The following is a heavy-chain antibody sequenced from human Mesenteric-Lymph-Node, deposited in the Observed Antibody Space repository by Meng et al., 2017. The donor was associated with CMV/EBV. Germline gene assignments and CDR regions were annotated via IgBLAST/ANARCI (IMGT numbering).Heavy chain of an antibody. V-gene: IGHV4-34*01. D-gene: IGHD3-3*01. CDR1: GGSFSGYY. J-gene: IGHJ4*02. CDR2: INHSGST. Sequence: GSLRLSCAVYGGSFSGYYWSWIRQPPGKGLEWIREINHSGSTNYNPSLKSRVSMSVDTSKNQFSLKLSSVTAADTAVYYCARTLGNDFWYRYYFDYWGQGTLVTVSS. CDR3: ARTLGNDFWYRYYFDY.